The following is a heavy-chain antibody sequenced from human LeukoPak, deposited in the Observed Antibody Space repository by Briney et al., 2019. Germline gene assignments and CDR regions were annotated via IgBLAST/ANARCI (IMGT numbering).Heavy chain of an antibody. J-gene: IGHJ4*02. CDR1: GGSITYYY. V-gene: IGHV3-66*01. CDR2: IFSGGST. CDR3: AREGRKYGSGSLYYFDY. Sequence: ETLSLTCTVSGGSITYYYWNWIRQPPGKGLEWVSVIFSGGSTYYADSVKGRFTISRDNSKNTLYLQMNSLRAEDTAVYYCAREGRKYGSGSLYYFDYWGQGTLVTVSS. D-gene: IGHD3-10*01.